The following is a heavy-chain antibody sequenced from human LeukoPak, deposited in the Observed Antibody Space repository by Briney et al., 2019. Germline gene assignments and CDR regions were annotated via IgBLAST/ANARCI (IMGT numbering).Heavy chain of an antibody. D-gene: IGHD5-18*01. Sequence: PSETLSLTCAVYGGSFSGYYWSWIRQPPGKGLEWIGEINHSGSTNYNPSLKSRVTISVDTSKNQFSLKPSSVTAADTAVYYCASGYSKFDPWGQGTLVTVSS. CDR1: GGSFSGYY. J-gene: IGHJ5*02. V-gene: IGHV4-34*01. CDR2: INHSGST. CDR3: ASGYSKFDP.